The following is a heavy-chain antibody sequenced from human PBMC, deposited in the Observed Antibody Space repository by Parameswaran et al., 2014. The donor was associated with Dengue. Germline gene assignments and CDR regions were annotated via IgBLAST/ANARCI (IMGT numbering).Heavy chain of an antibody. CDR3: ARDCSGGSCYGRTP. CDR2: ISSSSSTI. Sequence: VRQAPGKGLEWVSYISSSSSTIYYADSVKGRFTISRDNAKNLLYLQMNSLRDEDTAVYYCARDCSGGSCYGRTPWGQGTLVTVSS. D-gene: IGHD2-15*01. V-gene: IGHV3-48*02. J-gene: IGHJ5*02.